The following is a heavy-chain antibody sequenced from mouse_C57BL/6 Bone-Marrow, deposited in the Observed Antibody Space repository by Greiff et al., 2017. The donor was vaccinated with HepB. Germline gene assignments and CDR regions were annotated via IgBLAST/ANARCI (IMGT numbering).Heavy chain of an antibody. Sequence: EVHLVESGGGLVKPGGSLKLSCAASGFTFSSYAMSWVRQTPEKRLEWVATISDGGSYTYYPDNVKGRFTISRDNAKNNLYLQMSHLKSEDTAMYYCAREEGLVYPRAMDYWGQGTSVTVSS. CDR1: GFTFSSYA. CDR2: ISDGGSYT. J-gene: IGHJ4*01. V-gene: IGHV5-4*01. D-gene: IGHD5-1*01. CDR3: AREEGLVYPRAMDY.